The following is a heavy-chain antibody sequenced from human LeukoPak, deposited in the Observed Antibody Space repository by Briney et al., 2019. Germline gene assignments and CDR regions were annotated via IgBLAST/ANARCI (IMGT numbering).Heavy chain of an antibody. Sequence: GGSLRLSCAASGFTFSSYWMNWARQAPGKGLEWVASINHNGNVNYYVDSVKGRFTISRDNAKNSLYLQMSNLRAEDTAVYYCARARSGYDSLDYWGQGTLVTVSS. V-gene: IGHV3-7*01. CDR2: INHNGNVN. D-gene: IGHD5-12*01. CDR3: ARARSGYDSLDY. CDR1: GFTFSSYW. J-gene: IGHJ4*02.